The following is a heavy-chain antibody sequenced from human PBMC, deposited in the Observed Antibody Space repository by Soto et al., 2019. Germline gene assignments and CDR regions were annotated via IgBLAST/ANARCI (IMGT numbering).Heavy chain of an antibody. D-gene: IGHD6-6*01. Sequence: EVQLVESGGGLVKPGGSLRLSCAASGVTFSSFSFNWVRQAPGKGLEWVSFILSSSGSIYYADSVKGRVTISRANAKNSLYLQMNSLKDEDTAVYYCARDSGEQLGRRGFYYYYMDVWGKGTTVTVSS. CDR3: ARDSGEQLGRRGFYYYYMDV. CDR2: ILSSSGSI. V-gene: IGHV3-21*01. CDR1: GVTFSSFS. J-gene: IGHJ6*03.